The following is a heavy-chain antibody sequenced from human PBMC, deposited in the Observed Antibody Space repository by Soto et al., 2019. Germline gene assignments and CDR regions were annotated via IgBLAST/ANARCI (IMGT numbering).Heavy chain of an antibody. CDR2: IYWDDDK. Sequence: QITLKESGPTLVKPTQTLTLTCTFSGFSLSTSGVGVGWIRQPPGKALEWLALIYWDDDKRYSPSLKSRLTITKDTSKNQVVLTMTNMDPVDTATYYCAQGTCGGDCYFLDAFDIWGQGTMVTVSS. V-gene: IGHV2-5*02. J-gene: IGHJ3*02. CDR1: GFSLSTSGVG. CDR3: AQGTCGGDCYFLDAFDI. D-gene: IGHD2-21*02.